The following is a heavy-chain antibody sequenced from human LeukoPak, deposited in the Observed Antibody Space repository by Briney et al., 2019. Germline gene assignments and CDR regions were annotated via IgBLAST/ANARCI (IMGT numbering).Heavy chain of an antibody. Sequence: GGSLRLSCAASGFTFSSYAMHWVRQAPGKGLEWVAVISYDGTYKYYADSVKGRFTISRDNSKNTLYLQMNSLRAEDTAVYYCARGDTLSRTGSVYYFDYWGQGTLVTVSS. D-gene: IGHD1-14*01. CDR1: GFTFSSYA. V-gene: IGHV3-30-3*01. J-gene: IGHJ4*02. CDR2: ISYDGTYK. CDR3: ARGDTLSRTGSVYYFDY.